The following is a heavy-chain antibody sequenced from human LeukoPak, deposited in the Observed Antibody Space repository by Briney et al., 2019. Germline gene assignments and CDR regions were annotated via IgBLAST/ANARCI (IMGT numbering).Heavy chain of an antibody. CDR1: GYTFTSYD. CDR3: ARDFFEGQWLVSAHEV. V-gene: IGHV1-8*01. J-gene: IGHJ4*02. D-gene: IGHD6-19*01. Sequence: ASVTVSCKASGYTFTSYDINGVRQATGQGREWMGWMNPNSGNTGYAQKFQGRVTMTRNTSISTAYMELSSLRSEDTAVYYCARDFFEGQWLVSAHEVWGQGTLVTVSS. CDR2: MNPNSGNT.